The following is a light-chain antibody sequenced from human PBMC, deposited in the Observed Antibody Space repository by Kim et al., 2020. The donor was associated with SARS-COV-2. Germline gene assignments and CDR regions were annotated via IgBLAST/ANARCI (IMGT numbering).Light chain of an antibody. J-gene: IGKJ4*01. Sequence: ATINCKSSRSVLYTSNNKNYLAWYQQKPGQPPKLLIYWASTRESGVPDRFSGAGSETDFTLTIRSLQAEDVAVYFCQQYYSSPLTFGGGTKVDIK. CDR1: RSVLYTSNNKNY. V-gene: IGKV4-1*01. CDR2: WAS. CDR3: QQYYSSPLT.